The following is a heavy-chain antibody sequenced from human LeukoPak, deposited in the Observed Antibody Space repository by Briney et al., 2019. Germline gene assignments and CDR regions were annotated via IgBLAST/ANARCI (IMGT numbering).Heavy chain of an antibody. CDR2: INHSGST. CDR1: GFTFSTYT. J-gene: IGHJ5*02. D-gene: IGHD2-2*01. CDR3: ARGGIVVVPAAPERTNWFDP. V-gene: IGHV4-34*01. Sequence: LSCAASGFTFSTYTMYWVRQPPGKGLEWIGEINHSGSTNYNPSLKSRVTISVDTSKNQFSLKLSSVTAADTAVYYCARGGIVVVPAAPERTNWFDPWGQGTLVTVSS.